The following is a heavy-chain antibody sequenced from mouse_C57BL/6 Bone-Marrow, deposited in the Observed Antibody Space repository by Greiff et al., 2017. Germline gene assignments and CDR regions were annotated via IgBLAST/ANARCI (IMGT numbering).Heavy chain of an antibody. CDR2: INPSSGYT. Sequence: QVQLQQSGAELARPGASVKMSCKASGYTFTSYTMHWVKQRPGQGLEWIGYINPSSGYTKYNQKFKDKATLTADKSSSTAYMQQISLTSEDSAVYYCARGLLYYYAMDYWGQGTSVTVSS. J-gene: IGHJ4*01. D-gene: IGHD6-1*01. CDR3: ARGLLYYYAMDY. V-gene: IGHV1-4*01. CDR1: GYTFTSYT.